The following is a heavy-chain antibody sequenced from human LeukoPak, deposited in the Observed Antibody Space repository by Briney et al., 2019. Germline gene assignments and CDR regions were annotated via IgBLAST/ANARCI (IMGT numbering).Heavy chain of an antibody. D-gene: IGHD3-16*02. Sequence: SETLSLTCAAYVGSFSGYYWSWIRQPPGKGLEWNGEINDSGSTNYNPSLKSRVTISVDTSKNQFSLKLSSVTAADTAVYYCARGSRHYYDYVWGSYRYTTPFDYWGQGTLVTVSS. CDR1: VGSFSGYY. V-gene: IGHV4-34*01. CDR2: INDSGST. CDR3: ARGSRHYYDYVWGSYRYTTPFDY. J-gene: IGHJ4*02.